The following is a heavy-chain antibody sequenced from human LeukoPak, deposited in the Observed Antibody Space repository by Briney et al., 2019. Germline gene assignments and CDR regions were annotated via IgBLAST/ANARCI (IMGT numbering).Heavy chain of an antibody. J-gene: IGHJ4*02. Sequence: GGSLRLSCAASGFTFSNYAMSWVRQAPGKGLEWVSALSGSGGSTYYADSVKGRFTISRDNSKHTLYLQMNSLRAEDTAVYYCAKYGGLYYFDYCGQGALVTVSS. D-gene: IGHD4-23*01. CDR3: AKYGGLYYFDY. CDR2: LSGSGGST. V-gene: IGHV3-23*01. CDR1: GFTFSNYA.